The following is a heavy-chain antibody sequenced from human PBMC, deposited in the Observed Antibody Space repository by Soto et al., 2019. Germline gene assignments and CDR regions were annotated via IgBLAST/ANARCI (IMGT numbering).Heavy chain of an antibody. CDR3: AKDSHWGIISPTHDH. J-gene: IGHJ4*02. V-gene: IGHV3-23*01. D-gene: IGHD3-16*01. CDR1: GFTFSTYA. CDR2: ISGSISGSGGTT. Sequence: GGSLRLSCAASGFTFSTYAMSWVRQAPGKGLEGVSTISGSISGSGGTTYYAESVRGRFTIIRDNSKNTLLLQMNSLRVEDTAIYYCAKDSHWGIISPTHDHWGQGTQVTVSS.